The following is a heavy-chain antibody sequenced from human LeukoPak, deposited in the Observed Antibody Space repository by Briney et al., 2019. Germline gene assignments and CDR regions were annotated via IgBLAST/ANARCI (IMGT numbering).Heavy chain of an antibody. CDR2: ISGSGGST. V-gene: IGHV3-23*01. Sequence: GGSLRLSCAASGFAFSNYGMSWVRQAPGKGLEWVSAISGSGGSTYYADSVKGRFTISRDNSKNTLYLQMNSLRAEDTAVYYCAKEPGYYDSSGYYYGYWGQGTLVTVSS. J-gene: IGHJ4*02. CDR3: AKEPGYYDSSGYYYGY. CDR1: GFAFSNYG. D-gene: IGHD3-22*01.